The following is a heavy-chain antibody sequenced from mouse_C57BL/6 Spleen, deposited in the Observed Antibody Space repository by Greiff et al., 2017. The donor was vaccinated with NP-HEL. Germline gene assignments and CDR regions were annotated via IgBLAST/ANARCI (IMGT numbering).Heavy chain of an antibody. D-gene: IGHD1-1*01. J-gene: IGHJ1*01. CDR2: IWTGGGT. V-gene: IGHV2-9-1*01. CDR3: ARMAYGSSYGYFDF. CDR1: GFSLTSYA. Sequence: QVQLKESGPGLVAPSQSLSITCTVSGFSLTSYAISWVRQPPGKGLEWLGVIWTGGGTNYNSALKSSLSIRKDNSNSQVFLKMNSLQTDDTARYYCARMAYGSSYGYFDFWGPGTTVTVSS.